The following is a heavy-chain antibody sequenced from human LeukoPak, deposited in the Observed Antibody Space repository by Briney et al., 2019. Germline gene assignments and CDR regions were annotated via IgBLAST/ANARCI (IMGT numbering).Heavy chain of an antibody. CDR1: GGSISSYY. J-gene: IGHJ4*02. V-gene: IGHV4-59*01. CDR2: IYYSGST. CDR3: ARVEGMTTVTFGH. Sequence: SETLSLTCTVSGGSISSYYWSWIRQPPGKGLEWIGYIYYSGSTNYNLSLKSRVTISVDTSKNQISLKLSSVTAADTAVYYCARVEGMTTVTFGHWGQGTLVTVSS. D-gene: IGHD4-17*01.